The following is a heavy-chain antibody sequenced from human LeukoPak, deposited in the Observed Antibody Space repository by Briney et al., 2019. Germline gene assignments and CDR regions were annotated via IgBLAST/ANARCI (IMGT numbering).Heavy chain of an antibody. D-gene: IGHD3-10*01. V-gene: IGHV4-39*07. CDR3: ARSVRGPYFDY. CDR2: IYYSGST. Sequence: PSETLSLTCTVSGGSISSSSYYWGWIRQPPGKGLEWIGSIYYSGSTYYNPSLKSRVTISVDTSKNQFSLKLSSVTAADTAVYYCARSVRGPYFDYWGQGTLVTVSS. CDR1: GGSISSSSYY. J-gene: IGHJ4*02.